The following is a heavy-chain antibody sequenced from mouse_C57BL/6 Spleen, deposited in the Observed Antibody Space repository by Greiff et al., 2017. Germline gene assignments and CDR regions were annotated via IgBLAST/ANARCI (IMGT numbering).Heavy chain of an antibody. D-gene: IGHD1-1*01. Sequence: QVQLQQSGAELVKPGASVKISCKASGYAFSSYWMNWVKQRPGKGLEWIGQIYPGDGDTNYNGKFKGKATLTADKSSSTAYMQLSSLTSEDSAVYFCASPPTVVARGYAMDYWGQGTSVTVSS. CDR3: ASPPTVVARGYAMDY. J-gene: IGHJ4*01. V-gene: IGHV1-80*01. CDR1: GYAFSSYW. CDR2: IYPGDGDT.